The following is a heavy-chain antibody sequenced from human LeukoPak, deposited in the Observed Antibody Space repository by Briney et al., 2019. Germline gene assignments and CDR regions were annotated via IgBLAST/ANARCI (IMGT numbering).Heavy chain of an antibody. J-gene: IGHJ3*02. CDR3: ARDVRFLEWLLFFDRDAFDI. CDR1: GYTFTSYG. CDR2: ISAYNGNT. V-gene: IGHV1-18*01. D-gene: IGHD3-3*01. Sequence: ASVKVSCKASGYTFTSYGISWVRQAPGQGLEWMGWISAYNGNTNYAQKLQGRVTMTTDTSTSTAYMELRSLRSDDTAVYYCARDVRFLEWLLFFDRDAFDIWGQGTMVTVSS.